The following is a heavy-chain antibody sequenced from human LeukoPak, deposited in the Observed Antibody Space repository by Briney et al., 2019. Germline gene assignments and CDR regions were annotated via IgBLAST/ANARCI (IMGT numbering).Heavy chain of an antibody. D-gene: IGHD3-10*01. Sequence: SETLSLTCAVSGGSISSGGYSWSWIRQPAGKGLEWIGRIYTSGSTNYNPSLKSRVTISVDTSKNQFSLKLSYVTAADTAVYYCARHTGGGITMVRGVIITHDLGYYYTDVWGKGTTVTISS. CDR1: GGSISSGGYS. V-gene: IGHV4-61*02. CDR2: IYTSGST. CDR3: ARHTGGGITMVRGVIITHDLGYYYTDV. J-gene: IGHJ6*03.